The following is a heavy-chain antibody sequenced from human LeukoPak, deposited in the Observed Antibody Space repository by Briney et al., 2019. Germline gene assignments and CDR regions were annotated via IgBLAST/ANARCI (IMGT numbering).Heavy chain of an antibody. V-gene: IGHV1-46*01. D-gene: IGHD5-12*01. Sequence: ASVKVSCKASGYTFTSYYMHWVRQAPGQGLEWMGIINPSGGSTSYAQKFQGRVTMTRDTSTSTVYMELSSLRSEDTAVYYCARVKLYSGYSSSGYFDYWGQGSQVTVSS. CDR3: ARVKLYSGYSSSGYFDY. J-gene: IGHJ4*02. CDR2: INPSGGST. CDR1: GYTFTSYY.